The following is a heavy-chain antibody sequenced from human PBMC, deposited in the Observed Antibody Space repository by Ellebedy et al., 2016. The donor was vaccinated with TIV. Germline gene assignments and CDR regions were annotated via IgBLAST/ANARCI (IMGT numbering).Heavy chain of an antibody. V-gene: IGHV3-21*01. J-gene: IGHJ4*02. CDR1: GFTFSSYA. CDR3: ASPLAAAGSFDY. Sequence: PGGSLRLSCAASGFTFSSYAMSWVRQAPGKGLEWVSSISSSSSYIYYADSVKGRFTISRDNAKNSLYLQMNSLRAEDTAVYYCASPLAAAGSFDYWGQGTLVTVSS. CDR2: ISSSSSYI. D-gene: IGHD6-13*01.